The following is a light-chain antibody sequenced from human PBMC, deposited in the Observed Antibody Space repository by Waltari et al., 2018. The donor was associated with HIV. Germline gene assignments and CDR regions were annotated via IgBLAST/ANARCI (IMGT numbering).Light chain of an antibody. V-gene: IGKV1-16*01. CDR1: PCIGNY. CDR2: AGS. J-gene: IGKJ2*01. Sequence: DIQMTQSPSSLSASVGDRVTITCRASPCIGNYLAWFQHKPGKAPKSLIYAGSSLQSGVPSRFSGSGSGTDFTLTISSLQPEDFATYYCQHYNSYPYTFGQGTKLEIK. CDR3: QHYNSYPYT.